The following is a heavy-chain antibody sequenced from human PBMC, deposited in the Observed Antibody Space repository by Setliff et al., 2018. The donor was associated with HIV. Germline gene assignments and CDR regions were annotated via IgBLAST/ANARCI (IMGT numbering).Heavy chain of an antibody. Sequence: TLSLTCTVSDASISTSNFLWGWIRQSPGKGLEWIGYIYYSGSTYYNPSLKSRVTISVDTSKNQFSLKLTSVTAADTAVYYCAIKVYSETYGPTYGPGPYFDFWGQGTQVTVSS. D-gene: IGHD1-26*01. CDR2: IYYSGST. CDR3: AIKVYSETYGPTYGPGPYFDF. CDR1: DASISTSNFL. V-gene: IGHV4-61*05. J-gene: IGHJ4*02.